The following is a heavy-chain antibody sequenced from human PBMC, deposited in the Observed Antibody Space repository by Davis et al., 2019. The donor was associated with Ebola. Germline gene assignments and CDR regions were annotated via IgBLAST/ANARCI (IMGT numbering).Heavy chain of an antibody. CDR1: GYTFTSYY. CDR3: AREDGRTYYYDSSGYPYFDY. CDR2: IIPIFGTA. V-gene: IGHV1-69*13. J-gene: IGHJ4*02. D-gene: IGHD3-22*01. Sequence: SVKVSCKASGYTFTSYYMHWVRQAPGQGLEWMGGIIPIFGTANYAQKFQGRVTITADESTSTAYMELSSLRSEDTAVYYCAREDGRTYYYDSSGYPYFDYWGQGTLVTVSS.